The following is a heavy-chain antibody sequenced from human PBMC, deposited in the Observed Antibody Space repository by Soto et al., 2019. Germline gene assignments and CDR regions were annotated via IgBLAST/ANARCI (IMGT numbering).Heavy chain of an antibody. J-gene: IGHJ6*02. V-gene: IGHV4-31*03. CDR3: ARENRRYGDYPDGYYYYYGMDV. CDR1: GGSISSGGYY. Sequence: QVQLQESGPGLVKPSQTLSLTCTVSGGSISSGGYYWSWIRQHPGKGLEWIGYIYYSGSTYHNPCLKSRVTISVDTSKNQFSLKLSSVTAADTAVYYCARENRRYGDYPDGYYYYYGMDVWGQGTTVTVSS. CDR2: IYYSGST. D-gene: IGHD4-17*01.